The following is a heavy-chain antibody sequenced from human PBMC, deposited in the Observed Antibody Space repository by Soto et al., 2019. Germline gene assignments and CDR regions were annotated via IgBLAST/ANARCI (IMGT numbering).Heavy chain of an antibody. CDR1: GGSISSSSYY. V-gene: IGHV4-39*07. J-gene: IGHJ4*02. CDR3: ARRPNWGSPTSYFDY. D-gene: IGHD7-27*01. Sequence: SETLSLTCTVSGGSISSSSYYWGWIRQPPGKGLEWIGSIYYSGSTYYNPSLKSRVTISVDTSKNQFSLKLSSVTAADTAVYYCARRPNWGSPTSYFDYWGQGTLVTVSS. CDR2: IYYSGST.